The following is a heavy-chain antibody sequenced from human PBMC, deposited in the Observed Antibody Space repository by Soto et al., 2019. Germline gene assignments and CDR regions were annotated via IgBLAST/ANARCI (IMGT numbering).Heavy chain of an antibody. CDR2: IYGGGST. D-gene: IGHD2-8*01. J-gene: IGHJ6*02. V-gene: IGHV3-53*01. Sequence: PGGSLRLSCAASGFTVSSNYMSWVRQAPGKGLEWVSVIYGGGSTYYADSVKGRFTISRDNSKNTLYLQMNSLRAEDTAVYYCASHDGPGGYYYYGMDVWGQGTTVTVS. CDR3: ASHDGPGGYYYYGMDV. CDR1: GFTVSSNY.